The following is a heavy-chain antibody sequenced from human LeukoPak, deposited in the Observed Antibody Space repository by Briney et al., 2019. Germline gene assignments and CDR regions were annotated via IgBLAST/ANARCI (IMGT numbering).Heavy chain of an antibody. J-gene: IGHJ4*02. D-gene: IGHD3-10*01. V-gene: IGHV3-53*01. CDR2: IYSGGSI. Sequence: LSLTCTVSGGAVSSGSYYWSWIRKAPGKGLEWVSVIYSGGSIYYADSVKGRFTISRDNSKNTLYLQMNSLRAEDTAVYYCAGDPYRFGELSYWGQGTLVTVSS. CDR3: AGDPYRFGELSY. CDR1: GGAVSSGSYY.